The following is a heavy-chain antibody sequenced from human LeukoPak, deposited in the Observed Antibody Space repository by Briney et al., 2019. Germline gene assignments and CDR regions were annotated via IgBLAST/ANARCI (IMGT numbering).Heavy chain of an antibody. D-gene: IGHD3-16*02. CDR3: ARLIASSGLSYFDY. V-gene: IGHV5-51*01. Sequence: GESLKISFKGSGYSFTNYWIGWVRLMPGKGLEWMGVTYLGDSDTRYSPSFQGQITISADKSISTAYLQWSSLQASDTAMYYCARLIASSGLSYFDYWGQGTLLTVSS. CDR2: TYLGDSDT. CDR1: GYSFTNYW. J-gene: IGHJ4*02.